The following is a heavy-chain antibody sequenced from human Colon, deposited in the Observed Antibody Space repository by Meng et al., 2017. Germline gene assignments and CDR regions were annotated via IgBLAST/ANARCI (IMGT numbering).Heavy chain of an antibody. CDR3: ARERLSSGWYGGRWFDP. CDR1: GGSFSGYY. CDR2: INHSGST. Sequence: QVQPQQWGAGLLKPSETLSLTCAVYGGSFSGYYWSWIRQPPGKGLEWIGEINHSGSTNYNPSLKSRVTISVDTSKNQFSLKLSSVAAADTAVYYCARERLSSGWYGGRWFDPWGQGTLVTVSS. D-gene: IGHD6-19*01. V-gene: IGHV4-34*01. J-gene: IGHJ5*02.